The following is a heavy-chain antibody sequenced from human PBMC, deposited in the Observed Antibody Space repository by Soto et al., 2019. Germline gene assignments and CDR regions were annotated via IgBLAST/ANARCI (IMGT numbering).Heavy chain of an antibody. CDR2: ISAYNGNT. D-gene: IGHD3-22*01. J-gene: IGHJ4*02. Sequence: ASVKVSCKASGYTFTSYGISWVRQAPGQGLEWMGWISAYNGNTNYAQKLQGRVTMTTDTSTSTAYMELRSLRSDDTAVYYCARDRGPNDSSGYYGFSLYYFDYWGQGTLVTVSS. V-gene: IGHV1-18*01. CDR3: ARDRGPNDSSGYYGFSLYYFDY. CDR1: GYTFTSYG.